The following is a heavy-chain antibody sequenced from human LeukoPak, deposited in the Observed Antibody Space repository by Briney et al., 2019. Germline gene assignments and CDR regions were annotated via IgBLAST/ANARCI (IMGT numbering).Heavy chain of an antibody. D-gene: IGHD2-21*01. Sequence: PGGSLRLSCAASGFTFSSYGMHWVRQAPGKGREWVAFIRYDGSNKYYADSVKGRFTISRDNSKNTLYLQMNSLRAEDTAVYYCAKLDRGGDCYSRNYWGQGTLVTVSS. CDR2: IRYDGSNK. CDR3: AKLDRGGDCYSRNY. CDR1: GFTFSSYG. J-gene: IGHJ4*02. V-gene: IGHV3-30*02.